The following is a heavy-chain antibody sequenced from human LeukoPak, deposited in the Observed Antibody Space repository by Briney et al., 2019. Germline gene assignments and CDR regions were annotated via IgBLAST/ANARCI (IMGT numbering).Heavy chain of an antibody. CDR1: GCGSTNYC. J-gene: IGHJ4*02. CDR3: ARHVDCNSDCTLDY. V-gene: IGHV5-51*01. D-gene: IGHD3-9*01. CDR2: VYPGASDT. Sequence: GESLKISCHTSGCGSTNYCIGWVRQMPGTGLEWMGIVYPGASDTRYSPSFQGQVTVSADKSITTAFLQWTSLRTSVTAMYYCARHVDCNSDCTLDYWGQGTLVTVSS.